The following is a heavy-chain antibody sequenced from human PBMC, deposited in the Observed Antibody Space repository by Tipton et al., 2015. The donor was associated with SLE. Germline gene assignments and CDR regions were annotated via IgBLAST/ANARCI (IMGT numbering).Heavy chain of an antibody. CDR3: ARGNVHVVEDY. V-gene: IGHV3-48*03. CDR1: GFTFSSYE. Sequence: GSLRLSCAASGFTFSSYEMNWVRQAPGKGLEWVSAISGSGGSTYYADSVKGRFTISRDNAKNSLYLQMDSLRAEDTAVYYCARGNVHVVEDYWGQGTLVTVSS. CDR2: ISGSGGST. J-gene: IGHJ4*02. D-gene: IGHD1-1*01.